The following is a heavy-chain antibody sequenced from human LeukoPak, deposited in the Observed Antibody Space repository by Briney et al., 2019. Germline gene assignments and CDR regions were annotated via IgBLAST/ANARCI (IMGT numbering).Heavy chain of an antibody. Sequence: GGSLRLSCAASGFTFSTYAMSWVRQAPGKGLEWVSGLSGRAGSTYYADSVKGRFTISRDNAKNSLYLQMNSLRAEDTAVYYCARDDTLSGYSYGYGFDYWGQGTLVTVSS. V-gene: IGHV3-23*01. CDR3: ARDDTLSGYSYGYGFDY. CDR2: LSGRAGST. CDR1: GFTFSTYA. D-gene: IGHD5-18*01. J-gene: IGHJ4*02.